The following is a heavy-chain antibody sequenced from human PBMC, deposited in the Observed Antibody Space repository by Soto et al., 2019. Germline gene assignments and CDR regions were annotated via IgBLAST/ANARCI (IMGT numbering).Heavy chain of an antibody. V-gene: IGHV6-1*01. D-gene: IGHD3-22*01. CDR2: TCYRSKCYN. J-gene: IGHJ4*02. CDR3: ARGVTMIVAVEGDAPDKYYFDS. CDR1: GDSVSGNSAA. Sequence: SETLSLTCAISGDSVSGNSAAWNWIRQSPSRGREWLGRTCYRSKCYNDFAVSVKSRITVXXDTYKNQFSLKRRSVTAADTAVYYCARGVTMIVAVEGDAPDKYYFDSGGQGALVTVSS.